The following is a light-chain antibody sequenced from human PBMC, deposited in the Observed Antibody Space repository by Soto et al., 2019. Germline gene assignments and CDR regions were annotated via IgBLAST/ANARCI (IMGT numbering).Light chain of an antibody. CDR2: QVT. J-gene: IGLJ1*01. CDR1: SSDVGAYHY. Sequence: QSVLTQPASVSGSPGQSITISRTGTSSDVGAYHYVSWYQHHPGKAPKLMIYQVTNRPSGVSDRFSGSKSGNTASLTISGLRADDEADYYCTSYSSTDTFYVFGTGTKVTVL. V-gene: IGLV2-14*01. CDR3: TSYSSTDTFYV.